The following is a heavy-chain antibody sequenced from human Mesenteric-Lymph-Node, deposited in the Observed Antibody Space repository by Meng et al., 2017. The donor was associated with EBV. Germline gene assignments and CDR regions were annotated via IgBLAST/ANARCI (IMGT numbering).Heavy chain of an antibody. V-gene: IGHV4-61*01. CDR3: ARDPYGATDF. Sequence: QLQESAHGMGRPSGTLPPTCTVSGGSVRSVSYYWNWIRQPPGKGLEWIGYVYYSGSTKYNPSLKSRVTISVDTSKNQFSLKLTSVTAADTAVYYCARDPYGATDFWGQGTLVTVSS. CDR2: VYYSGST. D-gene: IGHD4-17*01. J-gene: IGHJ4*02. CDR1: GGSVRSVSYY.